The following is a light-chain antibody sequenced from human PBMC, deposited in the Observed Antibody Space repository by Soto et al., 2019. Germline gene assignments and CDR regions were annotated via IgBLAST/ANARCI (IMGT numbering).Light chain of an antibody. CDR2: GAS. CDR1: QSVSGTY. CDR3: QQYGTSPPWT. J-gene: IGKJ1*01. V-gene: IGKV3-20*01. Sequence: EIVLTQSPGNLSLPPREKATHSCRASQSVSGTYYVAWYQQTPGQAPRLLIHGASSRAPGIPDRFSGSGSGTDFTFTISRLEPEDFAAYYCQQYGTSPPWTFGQGTKVDI.